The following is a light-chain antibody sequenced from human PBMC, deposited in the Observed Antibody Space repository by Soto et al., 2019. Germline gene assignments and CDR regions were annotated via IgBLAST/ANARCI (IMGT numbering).Light chain of an antibody. V-gene: IGKV3-11*01. CDR2: DAS. CDR3: QQRRNWPT. J-gene: IGKJ1*01. Sequence: GVTKAAITLSVDPGEGATRTCRASQSVSSYLAWYQQKPGQAPRLLIYDASNRATGIPARFSGSGSGTDFTLTISSLAPEEFAVYSSQQRRNWPTFGQGTKVDIK. CDR1: QSVSSY.